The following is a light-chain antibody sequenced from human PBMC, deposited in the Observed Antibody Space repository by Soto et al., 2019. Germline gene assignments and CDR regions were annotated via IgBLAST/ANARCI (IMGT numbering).Light chain of an antibody. CDR1: QSVSSSF. CDR3: QQYGSSPRT. Sequence: EIVLTQSPGTLSLSPGERATLSCRASQSVSSSFLAWYQQKPGQAPRLLMYGASSRATGIPDRFTGSGSGTDFTFIISRLEPEDFAVYYCQQYGSSPRTFGQGTKGDIK. V-gene: IGKV3-20*01. CDR2: GAS. J-gene: IGKJ1*01.